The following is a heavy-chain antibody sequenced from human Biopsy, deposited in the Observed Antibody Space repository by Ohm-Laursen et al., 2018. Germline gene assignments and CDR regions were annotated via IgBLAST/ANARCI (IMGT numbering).Heavy chain of an antibody. CDR1: GFTVSRNY. Sequence: SLRLSCSAPGFTVSRNYMTWVRQAPGKGLEWVSVIDSGGYTHYTDSVKGRFTISRDNSKNTLYLQMNNLSAEDTAVYYCARPTYYYESSGTRRGLDIWGQGTMVTVSS. CDR3: ARPTYYYESSGTRRGLDI. CDR2: IDSGGYT. J-gene: IGHJ3*02. D-gene: IGHD3-22*01. V-gene: IGHV3-53*01.